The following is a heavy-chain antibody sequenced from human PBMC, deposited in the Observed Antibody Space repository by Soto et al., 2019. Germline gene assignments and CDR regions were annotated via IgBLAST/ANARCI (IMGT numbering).Heavy chain of an antibody. V-gene: IGHV1-46*03. D-gene: IGHD6-19*01. Sequence: ASVKVSCKAFGYTFTSYYMHWVRQALGQGLEWMGIINPSGGSTSYAQKFQGRVTMTRDTSTSTVYMELSSLRSEDTAVYYCARTGIAVAGGHFDYSGQGTVVTVS. J-gene: IGHJ4*02. CDR2: INPSGGST. CDR1: GYTFTSYY. CDR3: ARTGIAVAGGHFDY.